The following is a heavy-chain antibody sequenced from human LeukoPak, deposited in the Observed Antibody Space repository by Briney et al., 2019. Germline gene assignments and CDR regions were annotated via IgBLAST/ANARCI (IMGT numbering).Heavy chain of an antibody. V-gene: IGHV3-66*01. CDR1: GFTVTTNY. Sequence: GGSLRLSCAASGFTVTTNYMSWVRQAPGKGLEWVSVVYSSGSTLYAGSVKGRFIISRDNSKNTLDLQMNSLRVEDTAVYYCARDNRERAFDLWGQGTMVTVSS. D-gene: IGHD1-26*01. CDR2: VYSSGST. CDR3: ARDNRERAFDL. J-gene: IGHJ3*01.